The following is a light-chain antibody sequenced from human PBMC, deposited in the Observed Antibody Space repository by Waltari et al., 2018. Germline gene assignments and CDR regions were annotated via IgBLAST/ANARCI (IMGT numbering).Light chain of an antibody. Sequence: QSVLTQPPSASGTPGQSVTISCSGSSSNIGSNSVNWYQQLPGSAPKLLIYNDEHRPSGVPDRFSGSKSGTSASLAISGRQSEDEADYYCAAWDDSLNGWVFGGGTKLTVL. V-gene: IGLV1-44*01. CDR1: SSNIGSNS. CDR2: NDE. J-gene: IGLJ3*02. CDR3: AAWDDSLNGWV.